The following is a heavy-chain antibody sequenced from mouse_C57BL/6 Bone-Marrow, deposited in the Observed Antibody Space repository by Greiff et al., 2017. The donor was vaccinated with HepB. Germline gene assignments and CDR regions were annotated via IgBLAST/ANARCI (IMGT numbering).Heavy chain of an antibody. CDR2: IDPENGDT. Sequence: VQLQQSGAELVRPGASVKLSCTASGFNIKDDYMHWVKQRPEQGLEWIGWIDPENGDTEYASKFQGKATITADTSSNTAYLQLSSLTSEDTAVYYLTTHYGSSYLFAYWGQGTLVTVSA. V-gene: IGHV14-4*01. CDR1: GFNIKDDY. CDR3: TTHYGSSYLFAY. J-gene: IGHJ3*01. D-gene: IGHD1-1*01.